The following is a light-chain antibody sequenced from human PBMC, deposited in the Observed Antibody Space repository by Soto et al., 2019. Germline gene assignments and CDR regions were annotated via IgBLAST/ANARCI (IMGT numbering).Light chain of an antibody. J-gene: IGKJ5*01. CDR3: PQHKSCSIT. CDR1: ESISRW. Sequence: DIQMCKSPDAQSASVGDRVTISCRASESISRWLAWYQQKPGKAPKLLIYKASSLESGVPSRFSGSGTGTEFTLTIYSLQSDNFAPYYCPQHKSCSITFGQGTRLEIK. V-gene: IGKV1-5*03. CDR2: KAS.